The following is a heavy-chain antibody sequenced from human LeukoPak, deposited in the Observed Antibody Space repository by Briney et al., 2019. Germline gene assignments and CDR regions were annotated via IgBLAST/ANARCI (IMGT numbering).Heavy chain of an antibody. CDR2: ISGSGSST. V-gene: IGHV3-23*01. CDR3: AKDRYYDSSGYLLDY. CDR1: GFTFSSYD. D-gene: IGHD3-22*01. J-gene: IGHJ4*02. Sequence: PGGSLRLSCAASGFTFSSYDVSWVRQAPGKGLESVSHISGSGSSTYYADSVKGRFTISRDNSKNTLYLQMNSLRAEGTAVYYCAKDRYYDSSGYLLDYWGQGTLVTVSS.